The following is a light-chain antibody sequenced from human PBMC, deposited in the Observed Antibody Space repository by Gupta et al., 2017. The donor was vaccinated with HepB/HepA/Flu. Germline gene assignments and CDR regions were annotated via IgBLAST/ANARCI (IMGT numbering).Light chain of an antibody. Sequence: EIVMTQSPATLSVSPGERATLSCRASQSVSSNLAWYQQKPGQAPRFLIYGASTRATGIPARFSGSGSGTEFTLTISSLQSEDFAVYYCQQYNNWPLLTFGGGTKVEIK. J-gene: IGKJ4*01. CDR2: GAS. CDR1: QSVSSN. V-gene: IGKV3-15*01. CDR3: QQYNNWPLLT.